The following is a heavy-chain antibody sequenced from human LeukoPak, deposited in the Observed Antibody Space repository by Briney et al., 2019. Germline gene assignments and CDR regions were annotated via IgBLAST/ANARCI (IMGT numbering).Heavy chain of an antibody. CDR2: IYYSGST. CDR3: ARGGRPYSSSSSYFDY. J-gene: IGHJ4*02. V-gene: IGHV4-59*01. CDR1: GGSISSYY. Sequence: KPSETLSLTCTVSGGSISSYYWSWIRQPPGKGLEWIGYIYYSGSTNYNPSLKSRVTISVDTSKNQFSLKLSSVTAADTAAYYCARGGRPYSSSSSYFDYWGQGTLVTVSS. D-gene: IGHD6-13*01.